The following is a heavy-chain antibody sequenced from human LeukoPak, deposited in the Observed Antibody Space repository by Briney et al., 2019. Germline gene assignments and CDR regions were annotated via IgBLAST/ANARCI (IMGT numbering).Heavy chain of an antibody. J-gene: IGHJ4*02. CDR1: GFTFNTYA. D-gene: IGHD3-9*01. Sequence: GGSLRLSCAASGFTFNTYAMSWVRQAPGKGLEWVSAISDSGGSAYYADSVKGRFTISRDTSKNTLYLQMNSLRAEDTAVYYCAKFGDILTGYPYYFDYWGQGTLVTVSS. CDR3: AKFGDILTGYPYYFDY. CDR2: ISDSGGSA. V-gene: IGHV3-23*01.